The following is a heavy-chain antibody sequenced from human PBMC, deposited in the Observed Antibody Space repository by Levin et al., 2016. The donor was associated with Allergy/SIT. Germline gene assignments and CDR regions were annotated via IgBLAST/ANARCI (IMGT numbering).Heavy chain of an antibody. D-gene: IGHD5-18*01. CDR3: AQMDTGLVY. J-gene: IGHJ4*02. CDR2: VFYSGVT. CDR1: GGSISNSAYH. Sequence: SETLSLTCTISGGSISNSAYHWGWIRQPPGKGLEWIGNVFYSGVTYLNPSLGSRVTISVDTSQNQFSLNLTSVSAADTAVYYCAQMDTGLVYWGQGMLVTVSS. V-gene: IGHV4-39*07.